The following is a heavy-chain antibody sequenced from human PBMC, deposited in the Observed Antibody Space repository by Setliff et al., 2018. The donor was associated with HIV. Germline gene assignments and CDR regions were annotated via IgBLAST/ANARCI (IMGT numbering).Heavy chain of an antibody. CDR1: DSGTYY. D-gene: IGHD1-26*01. CDR2: VSSRGDT. J-gene: IGHJ4*02. Sequence: PSETLSLTCTVSDSGTYYWSWIRQPAGKGLEWIGRVSSRGDTNYNPSLKSRVTMSFDTSKNQFSLKLTSVTAADTAVYYCARHGRLSGSYWGGGDYWGQGTLVTV. V-gene: IGHV4-4*07. CDR3: ARHGRLSGSYWGGGDY.